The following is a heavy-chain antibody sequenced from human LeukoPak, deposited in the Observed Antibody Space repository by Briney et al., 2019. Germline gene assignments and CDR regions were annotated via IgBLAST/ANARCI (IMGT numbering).Heavy chain of an antibody. V-gene: IGHV1-46*01. Sequence: ASVKVSCKATGYTLITYYMHWVRQAPGQGLGGMGKINPSGDSTSYAQKFQGRVTMARDTSTSTVYMELSSLRSEDTAVYYCARGVRSDCYSCFDYWGQGTLVTVSS. D-gene: IGHD2-15*01. CDR3: ARGVRSDCYSCFDY. CDR2: INPSGDST. J-gene: IGHJ4*02. CDR1: GYTLITYY.